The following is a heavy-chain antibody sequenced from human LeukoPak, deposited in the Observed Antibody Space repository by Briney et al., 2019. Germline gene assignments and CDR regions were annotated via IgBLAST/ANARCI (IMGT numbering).Heavy chain of an antibody. J-gene: IGHJ4*02. CDR2: IYHSGTT. Sequence: SETLSLTCTVSGSSISSGYYWGWIRQPPGKGLEWIGSIYHSGTTYYNPSLKSRVTISVDTSKNQFSLKLSSVTAADTAVFYCGREGLVHTFDYWGQGNLVTVSS. V-gene: IGHV4-38-2*02. CDR1: GSSISSGYY. CDR3: GREGLVHTFDY.